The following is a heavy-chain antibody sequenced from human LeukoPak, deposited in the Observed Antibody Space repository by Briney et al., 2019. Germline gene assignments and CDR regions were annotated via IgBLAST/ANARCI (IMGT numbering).Heavy chain of an antibody. CDR2: IYYSGST. CDR1: GGSISSYY. D-gene: IGHD6-6*01. J-gene: IGHJ4*02. V-gene: IGHV4-59*01. Sequence: SETLSLTCTVSGGSISSYYWSWIRQPPGKGLEWIGYIYYSGSTNYNPSLKSRVTISVDTSKNQFCLKLSSVTAADTAVYYCARGSPYSSSFCFDYWGQGTLVTVSS. CDR3: ARGSPYSSSFCFDY.